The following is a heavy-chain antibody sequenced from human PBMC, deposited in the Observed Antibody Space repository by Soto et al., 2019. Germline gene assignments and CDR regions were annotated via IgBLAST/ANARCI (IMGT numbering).Heavy chain of an antibody. D-gene: IGHD3-3*01. V-gene: IGHV1-69*05. CDR2: IIPIFGTA. J-gene: IGHJ6*02. CDR1: GGTFSSYA. CDR3: ARARFLDPATGGGMDV. Sequence: QVQLVQSGAEVKKPGSSVKVSCKASGGTFSSYAISWVRQAPGQGLEWMGGIIPIFGTANYAQKFQGRVTITXXEXTXXAYMELSSLRSEDTAVYYCARARFLDPATGGGMDVWGQGTTVTVSS.